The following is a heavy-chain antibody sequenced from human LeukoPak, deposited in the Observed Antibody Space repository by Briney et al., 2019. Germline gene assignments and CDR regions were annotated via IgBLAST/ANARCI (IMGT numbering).Heavy chain of an antibody. CDR1: GFTFSSYG. CDR3: AKDREYYYDSSGYNFDY. D-gene: IGHD3-22*01. J-gene: IGHJ4*02. CDR2: IRYDGSNK. V-gene: IGHV3-30*02. Sequence: GRSLRLSCAASGFTFSSYGMHWVRQAPGNGLEWVAFIRYDGSNKYYADSVKGRFTISRDNSKNTLYLQMNSLRAEDTAVYYCAKDREYYYDSSGYNFDYWGQGTLVTVSS.